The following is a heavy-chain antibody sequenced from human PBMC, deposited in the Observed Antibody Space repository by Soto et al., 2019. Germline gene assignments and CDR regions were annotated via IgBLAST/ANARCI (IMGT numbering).Heavy chain of an antibody. CDR2: ISNDGTNK. V-gene: IGHV3-30*18. CDR1: GFTLSRYG. D-gene: IGHD3-10*01. J-gene: IGHJ4*02. Sequence: GGSLRLSCAASGFTLSRYGMHWVRQAPGKGLEWVALISNDGTNKYYVDSVKGRFTISRDNSKSTLYLQMNSLRAEDTAVYYCAKDRQYSGSGKYPLDYWGQGTLVTVSS. CDR3: AKDRQYSGSGKYPLDY.